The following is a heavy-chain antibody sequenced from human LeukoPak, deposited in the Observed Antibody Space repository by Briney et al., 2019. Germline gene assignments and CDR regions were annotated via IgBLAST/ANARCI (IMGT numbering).Heavy chain of an antibody. Sequence: GASVKVSCKASGYTFTSYGISWVRQAPGQGLEWMGWISAYNGNTNYAQKLQGRVTMTTDTSTSTAYIELRSLKSDDTAVYYCARDLAPYSSSWYSYYYYGMDVWGQGTTVTVSS. CDR3: ARDLAPYSSSWYSYYYYGMDV. V-gene: IGHV1-18*01. CDR2: ISAYNGNT. CDR1: GYTFTSYG. D-gene: IGHD6-13*01. J-gene: IGHJ6*02.